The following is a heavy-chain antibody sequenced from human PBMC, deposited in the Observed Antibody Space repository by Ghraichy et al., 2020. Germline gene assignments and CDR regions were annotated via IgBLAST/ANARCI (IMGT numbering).Heavy chain of an antibody. J-gene: IGHJ5*02. CDR3: ARHFNAGCTCSSGTCYSCPCWFDP. Sequence: SETLSLTCTVSGGSISGSTYYWAWIRQPPGKGLEWIATIHYSGTPYYSPSLKSRVTISVDTSKNQFSLELKSMTAADTAVYSCARHFNAGCTCSSGTCYSCPCWFDPWGQGTLVTVSS. CDR1: GGSISGSTYY. D-gene: IGHD2-15*01. V-gene: IGHV4-39*01. CDR2: IHYSGTP.